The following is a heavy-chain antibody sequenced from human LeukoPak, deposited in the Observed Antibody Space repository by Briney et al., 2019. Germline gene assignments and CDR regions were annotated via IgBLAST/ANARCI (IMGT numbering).Heavy chain of an antibody. CDR1: GFTFSSYA. D-gene: IGHD6-19*01. Sequence: PGGSLRLSCAASGFTFSSYAMSWVRQAPGKGLEWVSAISGSGGSTYYADSVKGRFTISRDNSKNTLYLQMNSLRAEDTAVYYCAKPYSSGWQPPPNADHFDYWGQGTLVTVSS. CDR3: AKPYSSGWQPPPNADHFDY. V-gene: IGHV3-23*01. CDR2: ISGSGGST. J-gene: IGHJ4*02.